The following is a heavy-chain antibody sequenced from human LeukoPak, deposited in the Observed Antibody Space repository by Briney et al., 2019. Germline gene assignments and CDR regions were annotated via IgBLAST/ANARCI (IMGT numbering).Heavy chain of an antibody. CDR3: ARLDAFDI. J-gene: IGHJ3*02. V-gene: IGHV4-61*02. CDR1: GGSISGGSYY. CDR2: IYTSGST. Sequence: SQTLSLTCTVSGGSISGGSYYWSWIRQPAGKGLEWIGRIYTSGSTNYNPSLKSRVTISVDTSKNQFSLKLSSVTAADTAVYYCARLDAFDIWGQGTMVTVSS. D-gene: IGHD1-1*01.